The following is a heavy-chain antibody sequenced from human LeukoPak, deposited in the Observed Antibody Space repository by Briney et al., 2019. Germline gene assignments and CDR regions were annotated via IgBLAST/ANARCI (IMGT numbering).Heavy chain of an antibody. CDR2: ISSSSSYI. Sequence: GGSLRLSCAASGFTFSSYIMNWVRQAPGKGLEWVSSISSSSSYIYYADSVKGRFTISRDNAKNSLYLQMNSLRAEDTAVYYCARDRYSSGWYDYWGQGTLVTVSS. J-gene: IGHJ4*02. V-gene: IGHV3-21*01. CDR1: GFTFSSYI. D-gene: IGHD6-19*01. CDR3: ARDRYSSGWYDY.